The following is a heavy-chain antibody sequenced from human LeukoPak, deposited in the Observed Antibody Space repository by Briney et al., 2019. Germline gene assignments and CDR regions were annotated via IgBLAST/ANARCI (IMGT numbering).Heavy chain of an antibody. D-gene: IGHD5-24*01. CDR1: GFTFSSYA. V-gene: IGHV3-23*01. J-gene: IGHJ4*02. CDR2: ISGSGGST. Sequence: GGSLRLSCAASGFTFSSYAMSWVRQAPGKGLEWVSAISGSGGSTYYADSVKGRFTISRDNSKNTLYLQMNSLRVEDAAIYYCAKGGPQFFDYWGQGTLVTVSS. CDR3: AKGGPQFFDY.